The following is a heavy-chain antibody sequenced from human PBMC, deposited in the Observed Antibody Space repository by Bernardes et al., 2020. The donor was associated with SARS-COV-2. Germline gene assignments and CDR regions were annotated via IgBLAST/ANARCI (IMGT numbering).Heavy chain of an antibody. J-gene: IGHJ4*02. CDR1: GYSFSSYW. Sequence: GESLKISCEGSGYSFSSYWIAWVRQMPGKGLEWMGIIYPGDSDTRYSPSFQGQITVSADKSITTAYLQWSSLKASDTAMYYCARLPYNDILTVVWYFDSWGRGTLVTVSS. CDR3: ARLPYNDILTVVWYFDS. D-gene: IGHD3-9*01. CDR2: IYPGDSDT. V-gene: IGHV5-51*01.